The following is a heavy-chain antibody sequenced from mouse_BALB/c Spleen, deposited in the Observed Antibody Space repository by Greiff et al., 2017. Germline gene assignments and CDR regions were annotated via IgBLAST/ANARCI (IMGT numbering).Heavy chain of an antibody. CDR3: ARDGYSAY. J-gene: IGHJ3*01. D-gene: IGHD2-3*01. Sequence: EVQLQQSGGGLVQPGGSLKLSCAASGFTFSSYGMSWVRQTPDKRLELVATINSNGGSTYYPDSVKGRFTISRDNAKNTLYLQMSSLKSEDTAMYYCARDGYSAYWGQGTLVTVSA. V-gene: IGHV5-6-3*01. CDR2: INSNGGST. CDR1: GFTFSSYG.